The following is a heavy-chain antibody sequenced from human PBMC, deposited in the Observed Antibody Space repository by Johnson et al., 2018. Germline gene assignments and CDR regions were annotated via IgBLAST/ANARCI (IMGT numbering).Heavy chain of an antibody. V-gene: IGHV3-74*01. CDR1: GFTFSTYW. J-gene: IGHJ6*02. CDR3: VREWYYYYGMDV. CDR2: INSDGIRT. Sequence: VQLQESGGGLVQRGGSLRLSCAASGFTFSTYWMHWVRQVPGKGLVWVSRINSDGIRTDYADSVEGRFTISRDNARNTLYLQMNSLRAEDTAVYYCVREWYYYYGMDVWGQGTTVTVSS.